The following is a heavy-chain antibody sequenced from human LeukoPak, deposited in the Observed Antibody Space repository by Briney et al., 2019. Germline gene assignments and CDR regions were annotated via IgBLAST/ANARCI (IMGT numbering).Heavy chain of an antibody. V-gene: IGHV4-39*01. CDR2: LDSSGST. CDR1: GGSISSRSDY. J-gene: IGHJ6*03. D-gene: IGHD4-23*01. Sequence: SETLSLTCTVPGGSISSRSDYWGWIRQTPGKGLEWIGNLDSSGSTYYNPSLKSRVTISVGTSKNQFSLNLRSVTAADTAIYFCSRSHDYGGLYFYYYMDVWGKGTTVTVSS. CDR3: SRSHDYGGLYFYYYMDV.